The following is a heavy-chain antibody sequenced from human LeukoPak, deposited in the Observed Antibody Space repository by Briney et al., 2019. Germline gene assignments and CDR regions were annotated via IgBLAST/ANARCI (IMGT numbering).Heavy chain of an antibody. CDR2: INHSGST. CDR1: GGSLSGYY. CDR3: ARDLAARY. D-gene: IGHD6-6*01. J-gene: IGHJ4*02. V-gene: IGHV4-34*01. Sequence: PSETLSLTCAVYGGSLSGYYWSWIRQPPGKGLEWIGEINHSGSTNYNPSLKSRVTISVDTSKNQLSLKLSSMTAADTAVYYCARDLAARYWGQGTLVTVSS.